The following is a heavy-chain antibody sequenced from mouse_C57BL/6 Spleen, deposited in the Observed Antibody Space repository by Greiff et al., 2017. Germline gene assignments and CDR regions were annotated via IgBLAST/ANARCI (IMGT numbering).Heavy chain of an antibody. CDR1: GFTFSSYG. D-gene: IGHD1-1*01. V-gene: IGHV5-6*01. CDR2: ISSGGSYT. Sequence: EVQVVESGGDLVKPGGSLKLSCAASGFTFSSYGMSWVRQTPDKRLEWVATISSGGSYTYYPDSVKGRFTISRDNAKNTLYLQMSSLKSEDTAMYYCARITTVVYYFDYWGQGTTLTVSS. CDR3: ARITTVVYYFDY. J-gene: IGHJ2*01.